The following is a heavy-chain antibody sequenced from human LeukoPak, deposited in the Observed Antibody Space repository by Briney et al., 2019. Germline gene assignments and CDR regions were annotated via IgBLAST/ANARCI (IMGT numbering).Heavy chain of an antibody. CDR3: ARGPPYYDSSGYYYVWFDY. CDR1: GFTVSSNY. V-gene: IGHV3-53*01. CDR2: IYSGGGT. D-gene: IGHD3-22*01. Sequence: GGSLRLSCAASGFTVSSNYMSWVRQAPGKGLEWVSVIYSGGGTYYADSVKGRFTISRDNSKNTLYLQMNSLRAEDTAVYYCARGPPYYDSSGYYYVWFDYWGQGTLVTVSS. J-gene: IGHJ4*02.